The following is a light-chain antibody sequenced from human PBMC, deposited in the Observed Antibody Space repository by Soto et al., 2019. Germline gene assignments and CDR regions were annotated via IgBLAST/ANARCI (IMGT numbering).Light chain of an antibody. CDR2: AAS. CDR1: QSISTY. Sequence: DIRLTQTPSFLYASVGDRVTITCRASQSISTYLHWYQQKPGKAPKLLIYAASSLQSGVPSRFSGSGSGTDFTLTISSLQPEDFATYYCQQSCSTPWTSGQGTKVDI. V-gene: IGKV1-39*01. J-gene: IGKJ1*01. CDR3: QQSCSTPWT.